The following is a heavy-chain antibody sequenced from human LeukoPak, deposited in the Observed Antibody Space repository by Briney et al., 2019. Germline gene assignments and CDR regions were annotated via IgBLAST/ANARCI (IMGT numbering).Heavy chain of an antibody. CDR2: INPTGGT. CDR1: EYTFTGHY. V-gene: IGHV1-2*02. Sequence: ASVKVSCKASEYTFTGHYMNWVRQAPGQGLEWMGWINPTGGTTYAQKFQDRVTMTRDTSINTAYMELSGLRSDDTAVYYCARDLGWSTSHWGQGTLVTVSS. CDR3: ARDLGWSTSH. D-gene: IGHD3-3*01. J-gene: IGHJ4*02.